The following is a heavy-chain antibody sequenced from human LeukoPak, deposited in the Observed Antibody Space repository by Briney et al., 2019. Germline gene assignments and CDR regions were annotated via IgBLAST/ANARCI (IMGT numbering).Heavy chain of an antibody. V-gene: IGHV3-15*01. D-gene: IGHD3-9*01. CDR2: IKSKTDGGTT. CDR1: GFTFSNAW. Sequence: NPGGSLRLSCAASGFTFSNAWMSWVRQAPGKGLEWGGRIKSKTDGGTTDYAAPVKGRFTISRDDSKNTLYLQMNSLKTEDTAVYYCTTENYDILTGYFPFDYWGQGTLVTVSS. CDR3: TTENYDILTGYFPFDY. J-gene: IGHJ4*02.